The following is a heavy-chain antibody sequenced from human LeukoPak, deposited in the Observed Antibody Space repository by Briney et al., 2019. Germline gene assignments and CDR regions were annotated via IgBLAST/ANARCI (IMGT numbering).Heavy chain of an antibody. D-gene: IGHD3-3*01. J-gene: IGHJ4*02. V-gene: IGHV4-39*02. CDR2: VYYSGSS. CDR3: FGSTFWSGYYSDEY. Sequence: PSETLSLTCTVSGGSLSSGDYYWGWIRQPPGKGLEWIGSVYYSGSSYYKPSLKSRVTMSVDTSKNRFSLKLSSVTAADTAVYYCFGSTFWSGYYSDEYWGQGTLVTVSS. CDR1: GGSLSSGDYY.